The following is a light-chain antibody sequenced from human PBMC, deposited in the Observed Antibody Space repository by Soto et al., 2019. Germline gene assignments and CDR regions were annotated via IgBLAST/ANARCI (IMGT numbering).Light chain of an antibody. Sequence: ELLLTQSPVALSLSPGARATLSGEASQSISSGHLAWYQQKPGQAPRLLLYATFSRATGISDRFSGRGSGTGFTLTINSLEPDDFALYYCQQYATSPHTFGGGTKVDIK. CDR1: QSISSGH. V-gene: IGKV3-20*01. CDR2: ATF. CDR3: QQYATSPHT. J-gene: IGKJ4*02.